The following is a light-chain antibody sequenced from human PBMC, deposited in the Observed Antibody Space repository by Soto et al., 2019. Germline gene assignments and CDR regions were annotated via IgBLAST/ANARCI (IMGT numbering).Light chain of an antibody. J-gene: IGLJ1*01. CDR1: SSDVGSYNL. CDR3: CSYAGSSTYV. V-gene: IGLV2-23*01. Sequence: QSALTQPASVSGSPGQSITISCTGTSSDVGSYNLVSWYQQHPDKAPKVIIYEGSKRPSGVSNRFSASKSANTASLTISGLQAEDEADYYCCSYAGSSTYVFGTGTKLTVL. CDR2: EGS.